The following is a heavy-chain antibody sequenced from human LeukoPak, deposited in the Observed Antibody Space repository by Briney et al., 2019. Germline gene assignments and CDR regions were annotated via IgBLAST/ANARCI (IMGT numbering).Heavy chain of an antibody. V-gene: IGHV3-74*03. Sequence: GGSLRLSCAASGFTFSTYWMHWVRQAPGKGLVWVSRISSDGIITTYADSVKGRFTISRDNAKNTLYLQMDSLGVEDTAVYYCARRYDNSGYYDFWGQGTLVTVSS. D-gene: IGHD3-22*01. J-gene: IGHJ4*02. CDR2: ISSDGIIT. CDR1: GFTFSTYW. CDR3: ARRYDNSGYYDF.